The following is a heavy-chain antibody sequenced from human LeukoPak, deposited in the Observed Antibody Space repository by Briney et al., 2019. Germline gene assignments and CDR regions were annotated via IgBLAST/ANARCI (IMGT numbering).Heavy chain of an antibody. D-gene: IGHD5-18*01. J-gene: IGHJ4*02. V-gene: IGHV3-23*01. CDR1: GFTFSSYA. CDR3: ARGDRPWSGGYNYNSYVAGFDY. Sequence: HSGGSLRLSCAASGFTFSSYAMSWVRQAPGKGLEWVSAISGSGGSTYYADSVKGRFTISRDNSKNTLSLQMNSLRAEDTAVYYCARGDRPWSGGYNYNSYVAGFDYWGQGTLVTVSS. CDR2: ISGSGGST.